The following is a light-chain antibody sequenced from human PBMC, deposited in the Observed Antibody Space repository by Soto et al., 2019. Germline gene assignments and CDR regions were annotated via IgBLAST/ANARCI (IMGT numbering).Light chain of an antibody. CDR1: QSLLHSNGYNY. CDR3: MQSIQLPRT. CDR2: AVS. J-gene: IGKJ1*01. Sequence: DIVSTQSPLSLPFSPVEPASISCRSSQSLLHSNGYNYLDWYLQKPGQPPQLLIYAVSNRFSGVPDRFSGSGSGTDFTLKISRVEAEDVGVYYCMQSIQLPRTFGQGTKVDI. V-gene: IGKV2D-29*01.